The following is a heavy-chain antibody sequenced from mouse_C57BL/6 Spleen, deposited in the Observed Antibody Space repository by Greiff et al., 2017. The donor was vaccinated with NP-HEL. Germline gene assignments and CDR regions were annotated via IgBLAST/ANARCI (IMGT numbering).Heavy chain of an antibody. J-gene: IGHJ4*01. V-gene: IGHV2-2*01. Sequence: QVHVKQSGPGLVQPSQSLSITCTVSGFSLTSYGVHWVRQSPGKGLEWLGVIWSGGSTDYNAAFISRLSISKDNSKSQVFFKMNSLQADDTAIYYCARTIYDGYYYAMDYWGQGTSVTVSS. CDR2: IWSGGST. D-gene: IGHD2-3*01. CDR1: GFSLTSYG. CDR3: ARTIYDGYYYAMDY.